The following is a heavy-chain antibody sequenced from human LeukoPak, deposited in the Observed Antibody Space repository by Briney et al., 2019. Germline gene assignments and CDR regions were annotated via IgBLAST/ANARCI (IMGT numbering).Heavy chain of an antibody. J-gene: IGHJ4*02. CDR1: GYTFTSYG. Sequence: ASVKVSCKASGYTFTSYGISWVRQAPGQGLEWMGWISAYNGNTNYAQKLQGRVTMTTDTSTSTAYMELRSLRSDDTAVYYCARGPNYYDSSGFHYRDWGQGTLVTVSS. CDR3: ARGPNYYDSSGFHYRD. D-gene: IGHD3-22*01. V-gene: IGHV1-18*01. CDR2: ISAYNGNT.